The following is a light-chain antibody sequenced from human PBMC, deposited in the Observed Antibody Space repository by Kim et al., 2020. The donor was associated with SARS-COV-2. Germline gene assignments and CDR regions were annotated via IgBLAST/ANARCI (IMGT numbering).Light chain of an antibody. V-gene: IGKV1-5*03. Sequence: SVGDTLTITCQASQSIRGCLAWHQQKPGKAPKILIYKTSTLVSGVPSRFSGSGSGTEFTLTISSLQPDDFATYYCQQYAHFTYPLTFGGGTKLEI. J-gene: IGKJ4*01. CDR3: QQYAHFTYPLT. CDR1: QSIRGC. CDR2: KTS.